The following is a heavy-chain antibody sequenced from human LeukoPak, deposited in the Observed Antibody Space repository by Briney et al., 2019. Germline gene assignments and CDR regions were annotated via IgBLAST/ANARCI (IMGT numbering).Heavy chain of an antibody. J-gene: IGHJ4*02. CDR1: GFTFSGSA. Sequence: GGSLRLSCAASGFTFSGSAMHWVRQAPGKGLEWVGRIRSKANSYATAYAASVKGRFTISRDDSKNTAYLQMNSLKTEDTAVYYCTRADTAMPRDYWGQGTLVTVSS. CDR2: IRSKANSYAT. D-gene: IGHD5-18*01. V-gene: IGHV3-73*01. CDR3: TRADTAMPRDY.